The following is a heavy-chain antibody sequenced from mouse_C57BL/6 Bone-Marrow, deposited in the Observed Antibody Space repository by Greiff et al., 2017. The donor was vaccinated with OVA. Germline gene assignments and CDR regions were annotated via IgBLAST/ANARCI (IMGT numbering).Heavy chain of an antibody. CDR2: INPGSGGT. CDR1: GYAFTNYL. D-gene: IGHD1-1*01. Sequence: QVQLQQSGAELVRPGTSVKVSCKASGYAFTNYLIEWVKQRPGQGLEWIGVINPGSGGTNYNEKFKGKATLTVDTSSSTAYMQLSSLTSEDSAVYFCVGVYYCVSGYAGYFDVWGTGTTVTVSS. CDR3: VGVYYCVSGYAGYFDV. V-gene: IGHV1-54*01. J-gene: IGHJ1*03.